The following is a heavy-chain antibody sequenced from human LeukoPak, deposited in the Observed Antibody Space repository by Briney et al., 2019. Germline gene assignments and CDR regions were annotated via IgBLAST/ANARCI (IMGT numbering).Heavy chain of an antibody. D-gene: IGHD2-21*01. J-gene: IGHJ6*03. V-gene: IGHV4-4*07. CDR3: ARERGLWLGYDYCMDV. CDR2: IHTSGNG. CDR1: GGSMNTYY. Sequence: SETLSLTCTVSGGSMNTYYWSWIRQPAGKGLEWIGRIHTSGNGDYNPSLKSRVTMSVGTSKNQFSLRLSPVTAADTGVYYCARERGLWLGYDYCMDVWGRGTTVTVSS.